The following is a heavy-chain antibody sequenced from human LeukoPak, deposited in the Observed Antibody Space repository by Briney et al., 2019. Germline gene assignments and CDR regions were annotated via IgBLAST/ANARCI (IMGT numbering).Heavy chain of an antibody. CDR2: IYHSGST. D-gene: IGHD3-10*01. CDR3: ARVKYSYGSGMTPYNWFDP. V-gene: IGHV4-38-2*02. CDR1: GYSISSGYY. J-gene: IGHJ5*02. Sequence: SETLSLTCTVSGYSISSGYYWGWIRQPPGKGLEWIGSIYHSGSTYYNPSLKSRVTISVDTSKNQFSLKLSSVTAADMAVYYCARVKYSYGSGMTPYNWFDPWGQGTLVTVSS.